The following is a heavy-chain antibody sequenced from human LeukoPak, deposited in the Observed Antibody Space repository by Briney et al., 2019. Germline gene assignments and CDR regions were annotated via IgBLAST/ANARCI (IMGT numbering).Heavy chain of an antibody. CDR3: ASDSGSYVTAY. CDR1: GFTFSSYA. Sequence: GSLRLSCAASGFTFSSYAMHWVRQAPGKGLEWVAVISYDGNNKYYADSVKGRFTISRDNSKNTLYLQMNSLRAEDTAVYYCASDSGSYVTAYWGQGTLVTVSS. J-gene: IGHJ4*02. CDR2: ISYDGNNK. D-gene: IGHD1-26*01. V-gene: IGHV3-30-3*01.